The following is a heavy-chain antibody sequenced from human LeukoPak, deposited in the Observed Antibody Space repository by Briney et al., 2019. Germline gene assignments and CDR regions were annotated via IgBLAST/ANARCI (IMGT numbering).Heavy chain of an antibody. CDR2: TYYRSKWYN. J-gene: IGHJ4*02. CDR3: ARDPTDSADFDY. V-gene: IGHV6-1*01. CDR1: GDSVSNIRAG. Sequence: SQTLSLTCAISGDSVSNIRAGWNWIRQSPSGGLEWLGRTYYRSKWYNDYALSVKSRITINPDTSKNQFSLQLKSVTPEDTAVYYCARDPTDSADFDYWGQGTLVTVSS. D-gene: IGHD2-21*01.